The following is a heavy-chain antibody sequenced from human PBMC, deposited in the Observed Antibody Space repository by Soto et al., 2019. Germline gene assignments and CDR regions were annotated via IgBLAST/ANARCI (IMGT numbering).Heavy chain of an antibody. J-gene: IGHJ4*02. CDR3: ARGGEFPIEGYYGY. V-gene: IGHV1-69*01. CDR2: LIPIFGTA. CDR1: GGTFSSYA. D-gene: IGHD3-22*01. Sequence: QVQLVQSGAEVKKPGSSVKVSCKASGGTFSSYAISWVRQAPGQGLEWMGGLIPIFGTANYAQKFQGRVTITADESTSTAYMELSSRRSEDTAVYCWARGGEFPIEGYYGYWGQGTLVTVSS.